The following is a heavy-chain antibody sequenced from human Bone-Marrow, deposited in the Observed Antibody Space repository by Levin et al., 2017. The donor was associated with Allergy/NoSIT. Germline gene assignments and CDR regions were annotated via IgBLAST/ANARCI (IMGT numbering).Heavy chain of an antibody. CDR1: GFTFSSYA. CDR3: ATPGRIAAAGRFRGPDYYYGMDV. V-gene: IGHV3-23*01. Sequence: GESLKISCAASGFTFSSYAMSWVRQAPGKGLEWVSAISGSGGSTYYADSVKGRFTISRDNSKNTLYLQMNSLRAEDTAVYYCATPGRIAAAGRFRGPDYYYGMDVWGQGTTVTVSS. D-gene: IGHD6-13*01. J-gene: IGHJ6*02. CDR2: ISGSGGST.